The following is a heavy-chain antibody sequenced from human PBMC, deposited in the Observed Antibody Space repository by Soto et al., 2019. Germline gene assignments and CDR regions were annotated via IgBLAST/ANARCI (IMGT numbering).Heavy chain of an antibody. Sequence: SETLSLTCTVSGGSIISGDYYFICIRQPPGKGLELIGYIYYSGSTYYNPSLKSRVTISVDTSKNQFSLKLSSVTAADTAVYYCASVGRPTVVTLDYWGQGTLVTVSS. CDR2: IYYSGST. D-gene: IGHD4-17*01. CDR3: ASVGRPTVVTLDY. V-gene: IGHV4-30-4*01. CDR1: GGSIISGDYY. J-gene: IGHJ4*02.